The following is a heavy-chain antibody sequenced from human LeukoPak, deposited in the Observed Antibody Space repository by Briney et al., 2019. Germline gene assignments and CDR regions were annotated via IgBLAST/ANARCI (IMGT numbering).Heavy chain of an antibody. J-gene: IGHJ4*02. Sequence: PSETLSLTCTVSGGSISSYYWSWIRQPPGKGLEWIGNIYYSGSTNYNPSLKSRVTISADTSNNQFSLKLNSVTAADTAVYYCARQVGYYFDYWGQGTLVTVSS. CDR3: ARQVGYYFDY. CDR2: IYYSGST. CDR1: GGSISSYY. D-gene: IGHD1-26*01. V-gene: IGHV4-59*08.